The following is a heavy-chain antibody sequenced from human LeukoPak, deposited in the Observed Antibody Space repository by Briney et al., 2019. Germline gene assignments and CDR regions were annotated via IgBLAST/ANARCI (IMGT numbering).Heavy chain of an antibody. CDR2: INHSRST. J-gene: IGHJ4*02. D-gene: IGHD6-19*01. Sequence: SETLSLTCAVYGGSFSGYYWSWLRQPPGKGLEWIGEINHSRSTNYNPSLKSRVTISVDTSKNQFSLKLSSVPAADTAVYYCARVIKTLAVAGRAQQRYYFDYWGQGTLVTVSS. CDR1: GGSFSGYY. CDR3: ARVIKTLAVAGRAQQRYYFDY. V-gene: IGHV4-34*01.